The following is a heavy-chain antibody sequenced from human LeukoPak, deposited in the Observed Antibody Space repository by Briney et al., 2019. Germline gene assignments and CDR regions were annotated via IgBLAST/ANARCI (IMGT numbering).Heavy chain of an antibody. CDR3: ARLPGKQGPKYYYGMDV. J-gene: IGHJ6*02. CDR1: DLSLSSDY. Sequence: PAETLSLTWIVSDLSLSSDYWSWIRHPPGKGLEGIGYTYYSGSTNHHTSLKSRVTISVDTSKNQFSLKLSSVPAADTAVYYCARLPGKQGPKYYYGMDVWGQGTTVTVSS. CDR2: TYYSGST. D-gene: IGHD6-19*01. V-gene: IGHV4-59*01.